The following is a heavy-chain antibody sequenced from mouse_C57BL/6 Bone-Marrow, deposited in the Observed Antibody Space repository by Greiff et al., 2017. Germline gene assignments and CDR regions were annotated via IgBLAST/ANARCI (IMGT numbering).Heavy chain of an antibody. Sequence: QVQLQQPGAELVKPGASVKLSCKASGYTFTSYWMHWVKQRPGQGLEWIGMIHPNSGSTNYNEKFKSKATLTVDKSSSTAYMQLSSLTSEDSAVYYCGRFGNYGAWFAYWGQGTLVTVSA. CDR1: GYTFTSYW. D-gene: IGHD2-1*01. CDR2: IHPNSGST. V-gene: IGHV1-64*01. J-gene: IGHJ3*01. CDR3: GRFGNYGAWFAY.